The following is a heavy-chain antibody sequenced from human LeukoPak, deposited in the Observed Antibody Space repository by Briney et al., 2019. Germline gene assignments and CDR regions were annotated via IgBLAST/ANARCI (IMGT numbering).Heavy chain of an antibody. CDR1: VYTFTYHY. J-gene: IGHJ4*02. V-gene: IGHV1-46*01. D-gene: IGHD1-1*01. Sequence: ASVKVSCQSSVYTFTYHYIHVVRQPPGQGREGMGIINPSNGDTNYAQRFQGRVTMTRDTSTSTVYMELSSLDSEDTAVYYCARESDVGKDFDCWGQGTLVTVSS. CDR3: ARESDVGKDFDC. CDR2: INPSNGDT.